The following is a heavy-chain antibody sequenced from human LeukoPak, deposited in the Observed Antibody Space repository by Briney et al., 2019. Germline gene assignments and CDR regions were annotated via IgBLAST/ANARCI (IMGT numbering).Heavy chain of an antibody. Sequence: PGGSLRLSCAASGFPFDDYTMHWVRQAPGKGLEWVSLLNWDGGITDYADSVKGRFTISRDNAKNSLYLQMNSLRAEDTAVYFCAGLSDDSGGPSPLAFDVWGQGTMVTVAS. CDR1: GFPFDDYT. V-gene: IGHV3-43*01. CDR2: LNWDGGIT. J-gene: IGHJ3*01. CDR3: AGLSDDSGGPSPLAFDV. D-gene: IGHD3-22*01.